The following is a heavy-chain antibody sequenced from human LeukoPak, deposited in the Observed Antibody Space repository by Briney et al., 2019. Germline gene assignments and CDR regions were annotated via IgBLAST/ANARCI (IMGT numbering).Heavy chain of an antibody. J-gene: IGHJ3*02. V-gene: IGHV5-51*01. D-gene: IGHD3-10*02. CDR1: RYSFTSYW. Sequence: GESLQISCKGSRYSFTSYWIGWVRQMPGKGLEWMGIIYPGDSDTRYSPSFQGQVTISADKSISTAYLQWSSLKASDTAMYYCARLSRYAMLAFDIWGQGTMVTVSS. CDR3: ARLSRYAMLAFDI. CDR2: IYPGDSDT.